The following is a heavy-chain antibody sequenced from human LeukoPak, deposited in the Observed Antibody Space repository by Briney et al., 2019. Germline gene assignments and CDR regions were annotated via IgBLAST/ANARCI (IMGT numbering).Heavy chain of an antibody. D-gene: IGHD6-25*01. V-gene: IGHV3-30*02. J-gene: IGHJ4*02. CDR3: AKSSIMFAAGRLGSIDF. Sequence: PGGSLRLSCAASGFAFNDFAMYWVRQAPGKGLDWVALIRRDGSHKYYAHSIKGRFTISRDNSKNTLYLQMSSLRAEDTAVYCCAKSSIMFAAGRLGSIDFWGQGTLVTVSS. CDR2: IRRDGSHK. CDR1: GFAFNDFA.